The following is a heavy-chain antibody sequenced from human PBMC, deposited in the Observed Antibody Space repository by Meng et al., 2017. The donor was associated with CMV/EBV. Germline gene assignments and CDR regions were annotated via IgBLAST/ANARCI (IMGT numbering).Heavy chain of an antibody. CDR1: GYTFTGYY. CDR2: INPNSGGT. V-gene: IGHV1-2*02. CDR3: ATYIGNYINWYFDL. Sequence: QGQLVQCGAEVKKPGASAKVSCKASGYTFTGYYMHWVRQAPGQGLEWMGWINPNSGGTNYAQKFQGRVTMTRDTSISTAYMELSRLRSDDTAVYYCATYIGNYINWYFDLWGRGTLVTVSS. D-gene: IGHD1-7*01. J-gene: IGHJ2*01.